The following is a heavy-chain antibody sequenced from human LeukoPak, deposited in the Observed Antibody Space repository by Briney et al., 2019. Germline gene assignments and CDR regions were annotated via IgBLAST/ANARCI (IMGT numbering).Heavy chain of an antibody. V-gene: IGHV3-23*01. D-gene: IGHD5-12*01. CDR2: ISGGGSSS. CDR1: GFTFSSYW. J-gene: IGHJ4*02. Sequence: GGSLRLSCAASGFTFSSYWMSWVRQAPGKGLEWVSGISGGGSSSRYADSVKGRFTISRDNSRNTLFLQMNSLRAEDTALYYCAKRMATSRYYFDYWGQGTLVTVSS. CDR3: AKRMATSRYYFDY.